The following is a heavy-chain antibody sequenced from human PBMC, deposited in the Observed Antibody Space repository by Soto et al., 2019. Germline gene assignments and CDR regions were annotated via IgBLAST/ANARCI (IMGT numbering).Heavy chain of an antibody. Sequence: GGSLRLSCAASGFTFSSYAMSWVRQAPGKGLEWVSAISGSGGSTYYADSAKGRFTISRDNSKNTLYLQMNSLRAEDTAVYYCGFNYYGSGSYFGMDVWGQGTTVTVSS. CDR3: GFNYYGSGSYFGMDV. CDR1: GFTFSSYA. CDR2: ISGSGGST. V-gene: IGHV3-23*01. D-gene: IGHD3-10*01. J-gene: IGHJ6*02.